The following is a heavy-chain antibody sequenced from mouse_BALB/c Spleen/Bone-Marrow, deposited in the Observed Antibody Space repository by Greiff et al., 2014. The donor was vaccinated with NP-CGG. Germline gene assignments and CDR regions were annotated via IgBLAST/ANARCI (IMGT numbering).Heavy chain of an antibody. CDR1: GFNIKDTY. V-gene: IGHV14-3*02. Sequence: EVQLQQSGAELVKPGASVKLSCAASGFNIKDTYMHWVKQRPEQGLEWIGRIDPANGNTKYDPKFQGKATITADTSSNTAYLQLSSLTSEDTAVYYCARYYRYYYAMDYWGQGTSVTVSS. CDR2: IDPANGNT. D-gene: IGHD1-1*01. J-gene: IGHJ4*01. CDR3: ARYYRYYYAMDY.